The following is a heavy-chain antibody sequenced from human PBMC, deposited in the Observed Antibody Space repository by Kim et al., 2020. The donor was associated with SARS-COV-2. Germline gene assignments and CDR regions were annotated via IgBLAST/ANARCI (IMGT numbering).Heavy chain of an antibody. V-gene: IGHV3-74*01. J-gene: IGHJ4*02. Sequence: YADSVKGRVTTSGDNAKNPVYLQMNSLRAEDTAVYYCARALAVAGTGGYYWGQATLVTVSS. D-gene: IGHD6-19*01. CDR3: ARALAVAGTGGYY.